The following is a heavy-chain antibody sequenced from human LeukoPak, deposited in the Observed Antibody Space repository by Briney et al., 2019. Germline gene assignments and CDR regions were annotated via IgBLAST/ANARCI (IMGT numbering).Heavy chain of an antibody. D-gene: IGHD6-6*01. Sequence: ASVKVSCKASGYTFTSYYIHWVRQAPGQGFEWMGIIYPGGGSTSYAQKFQGRSTVTRDMSTTTVYMELSSLRSEDTAVYYCARIAARSNDAFDIWGQGTMVTVSS. CDR3: ARIAARSNDAFDI. CDR2: IYPGGGST. J-gene: IGHJ3*02. V-gene: IGHV1-46*01. CDR1: GYTFTSYY.